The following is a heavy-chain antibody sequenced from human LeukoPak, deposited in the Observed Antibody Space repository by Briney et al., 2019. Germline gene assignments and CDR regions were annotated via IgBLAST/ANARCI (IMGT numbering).Heavy chain of an antibody. CDR3: AKRKYDARWIYSMDV. D-gene: IGHD3-16*01. CDR1: GFTFRNYD. J-gene: IGHJ6*03. V-gene: IGHV3-30*02. Sequence: GGSLRLSCVASGFTFRNYDMHWVRQTPDRGLEGVAFIRSDGSDEEYADSVKGRFTISRDNSKNTLYLQMNNLGGEDRALYYCAKRKYDARWIYSMDVWGKGTTVIVSS. CDR2: IRSDGSDE.